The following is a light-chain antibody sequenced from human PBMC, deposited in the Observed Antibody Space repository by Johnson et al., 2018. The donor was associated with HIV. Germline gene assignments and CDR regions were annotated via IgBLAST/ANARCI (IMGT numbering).Light chain of an antibody. CDR2: ENN. CDR3: GTWDSSLSAVYV. Sequence: QSVLTQPPSVSAAPGQKVTISCSGSNSNIGNNYVSWYQQLPGTAPKLLIYENNKRPSGIPDRFSGSKSGTSATLGITGLPTGDEADYYCGTWDSSLSAVYVFGTGTKVTVL. V-gene: IGLV1-51*02. J-gene: IGLJ1*01. CDR1: NSNIGNNY.